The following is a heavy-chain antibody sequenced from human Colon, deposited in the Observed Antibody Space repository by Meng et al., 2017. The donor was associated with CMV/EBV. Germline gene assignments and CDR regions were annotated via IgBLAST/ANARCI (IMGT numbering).Heavy chain of an antibody. Sequence: ASVQVSCKASGSPFSNYHVNWVRQAPGQGLEWMGWINTNTGNPTYAQGFIGRFVFSLATSISTAYLQISGLKAEDTAVYYCSASFDYWGQGTLVTVSS. CDR1: GSPFSNYH. J-gene: IGHJ4*02. V-gene: IGHV7-4-1*02. CDR2: INTNTGNP. CDR3: SASFDY. D-gene: IGHD3-16*01.